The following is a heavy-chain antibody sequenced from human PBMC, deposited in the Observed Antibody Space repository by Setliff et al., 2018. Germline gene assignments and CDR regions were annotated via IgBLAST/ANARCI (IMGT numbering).Heavy chain of an antibody. CDR2: ISNGGGAV. CDR1: GFTFSNYE. V-gene: IGHV3-48*03. D-gene: IGHD2-2*01. CDR3: ARSESCGSTHCSPYDY. J-gene: IGHJ4*02. Sequence: GGSLRLSCVASGFTFSNYEFNWVRQAPGKGLEWISYISNGGGAVKYADSVKGRFTISRDNAKSSLYLQMNSLRAEDTAVYYCARSESCGSTHCSPYDYWGQGTLVTVSS.